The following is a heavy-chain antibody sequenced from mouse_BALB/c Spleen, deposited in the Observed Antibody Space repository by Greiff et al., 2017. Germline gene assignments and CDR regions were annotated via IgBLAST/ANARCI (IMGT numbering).Heavy chain of an antibody. CDR3: AAFITTVERAMAY. J-gene: IGHJ4*01. D-gene: IGHD1-1*01. CDR1: GYAFTNYL. CDR2: INPGSGGT. Sequence: QVQLQQSGAELVRPGTSVKVSCKASGYAFTNYLIEWVKQRPGQGLEWIGVINPGSGGTNYNEKFKGKATLTADKSSSTAYMQLSSLTSDDSAVYFCAAFITTVERAMAYWGQGTSVTVSA. V-gene: IGHV1-54*03.